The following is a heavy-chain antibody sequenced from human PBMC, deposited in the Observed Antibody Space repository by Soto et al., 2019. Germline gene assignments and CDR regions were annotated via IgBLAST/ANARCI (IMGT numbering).Heavy chain of an antibody. Sequence: QVQLQESGPGLVKPSETLSLTCIVSGGSVSSVTYYWSWIRQPPGKGLEWIGYISYSGSTNYNPSLKSRVSMSLATSKNQFSLKLISVTAADTAVYYCARADDYKSSWFDPWGQGTLVTVSS. J-gene: IGHJ5*02. V-gene: IGHV4-61*01. CDR3: ARADDYKSSWFDP. CDR1: GGSVSSVTYY. CDR2: ISYSGST. D-gene: IGHD4-4*01.